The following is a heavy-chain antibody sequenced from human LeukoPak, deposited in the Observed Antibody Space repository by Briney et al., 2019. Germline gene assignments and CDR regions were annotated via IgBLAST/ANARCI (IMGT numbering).Heavy chain of an antibody. CDR2: IYYSGST. CDR1: GGSISSYY. V-gene: IGHV4-59*12. J-gene: IGHJ4*02. Sequence: SETLSLTCTVSGGSISSYYWSWIRQPPGKGLEWIGYIYYSGSTNYNPSLKSRVTISVDTSKNQFSLKLSSVTAADTAVYYCAREGSRDYVLLFDYWGQGTLVTVSS. CDR3: AREGSRDYVLLFDY. D-gene: IGHD4-17*01.